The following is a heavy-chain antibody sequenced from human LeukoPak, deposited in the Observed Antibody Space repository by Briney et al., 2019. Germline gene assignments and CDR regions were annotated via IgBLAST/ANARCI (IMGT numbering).Heavy chain of an antibody. CDR2: IYYSGST. CDR1: GGSISSGDYY. J-gene: IGHJ5*02. D-gene: IGHD3-3*01. Sequence: SETLSLTCTVSGGSISSGDYYWSWIRQPPGKGLEWIGYIYYSGSTYYNPSLKSRVTISVDTSKNQFSLKLSSVTAADTAVYYCARHAQLRFLEWLLSLNWFDPWGQGTLVTVSS. V-gene: IGHV4-30-4*08. CDR3: ARHAQLRFLEWLLSLNWFDP.